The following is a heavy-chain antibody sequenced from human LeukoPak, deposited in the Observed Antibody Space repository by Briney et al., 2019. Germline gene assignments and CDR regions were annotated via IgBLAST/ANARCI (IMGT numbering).Heavy chain of an antibody. J-gene: IGHJ4*02. D-gene: IGHD6-19*01. CDR3: GRLRSGWYNDY. CDR1: GFTFSSYN. CDR2: ISTSSTYI. V-gene: IGHV3-21*01. Sequence: GGSLGLSCAPSGFTFSSYNMNCVRQAPGKGLEWVSSISTSSTYIYYADSVKGRFTISRDNAKNSLYLQMNSMTAGDTAVYCWGRLRSGWYNDYWGQGTLVTVSS.